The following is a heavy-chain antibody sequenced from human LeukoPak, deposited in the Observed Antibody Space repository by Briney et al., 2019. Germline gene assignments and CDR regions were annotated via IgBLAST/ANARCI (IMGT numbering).Heavy chain of an antibody. Sequence: PGGSLRLSCAASGFIFSHYGMNWVRQAPGKGLEWVSGITSRSTTYYADSVKGRFTISRDYSKNMVWLQINSPTAEDTATYYCAKDGNWARFEDWGQGTLVTVSS. CDR3: AKDGNWARFED. V-gene: IGHV3-23*01. CDR2: ITSRSTT. CDR1: GFIFSHYG. D-gene: IGHD7-27*01. J-gene: IGHJ4*02.